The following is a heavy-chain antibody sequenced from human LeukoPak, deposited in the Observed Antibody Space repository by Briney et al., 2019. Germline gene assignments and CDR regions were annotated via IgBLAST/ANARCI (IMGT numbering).Heavy chain of an antibody. CDR3: TTVRRVGATAWGHYYYYYYMDV. CDR2: IKSKTDGGTT. V-gene: IGHV3-15*01. CDR1: GFTFSNAW. Sequence: GGSLRLSCAASGFTFSNAWMSWVRQAPGKGLEWVGRIKSKTDGGTTDYAAPVKGRFTISRDDSKNTLYLQMNSLKTEDTAVYYCTTVRRVGATAWGHYYYYYYMDVWGKGTTVTVSS. J-gene: IGHJ6*03. D-gene: IGHD1-26*01.